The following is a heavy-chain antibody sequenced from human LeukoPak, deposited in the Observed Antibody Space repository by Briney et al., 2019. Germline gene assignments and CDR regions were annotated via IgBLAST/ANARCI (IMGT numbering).Heavy chain of an antibody. J-gene: IGHJ4*02. CDR3: ARVVYSGSWGYFDY. Sequence: PSETLSLTCTVSGGSMSTYYWSWIRQSPGKGLEWIGYIYYSGSPSYNPSLKSRLTISIDTSKTQFYLKLSSVTAADTAVYYCARVVYSGSWGYFDYWGQGILVTVSS. V-gene: IGHV4-59*01. D-gene: IGHD3-10*01. CDR2: IYYSGSP. CDR1: GGSMSTYY.